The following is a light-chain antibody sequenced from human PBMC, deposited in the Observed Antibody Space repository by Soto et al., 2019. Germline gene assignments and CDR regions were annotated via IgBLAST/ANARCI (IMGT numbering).Light chain of an antibody. CDR1: QIVLYSSNNKNY. CDR3: QQYYSTPSWT. V-gene: IGKV4-1*01. J-gene: IGKJ1*01. CDR2: WAS. Sequence: DIVMTQSPDSLAVSLGERATTNCKSSQIVLYSSNNKNYLAWYQQKPGQPPKLLIYWASTRESGVPDRFSGSGSGTDFTLTISSLQAEDVAVYYCQQYYSTPSWTFGQGTKVDI.